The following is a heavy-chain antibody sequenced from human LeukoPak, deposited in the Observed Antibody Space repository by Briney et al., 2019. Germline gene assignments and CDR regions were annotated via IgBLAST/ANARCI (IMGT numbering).Heavy chain of an antibody. CDR1: GFTFSSYG. CDR3: AKDGGYCSGGSCPEIDY. V-gene: IGHV3-33*06. D-gene: IGHD2-15*01. Sequence: GRSLRLSCAASGFTFSSYGMHWVRQAPGKGLEWVAVIWYDGSNKYYADSVKGRFTISRDNSKNTLYLQMNSLRAEDTAVYYCAKDGGYCSGGSCPEIDYWGQGTLVTVSS. J-gene: IGHJ4*02. CDR2: IWYDGSNK.